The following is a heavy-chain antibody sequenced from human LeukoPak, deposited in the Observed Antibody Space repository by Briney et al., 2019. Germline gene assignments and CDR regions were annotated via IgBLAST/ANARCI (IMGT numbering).Heavy chain of an antibody. CDR2: IRYDGSNK. J-gene: IGHJ4*02. Sequence: GGSLRLSCAASGFTFSSYGMHWVRQAPGKGLEWVVFIRYDGSNKYYADSVKGRFTISRDDSKNTLYLQMNSLRAEDTAVYYCANTDNYSNYLDYWGQGTLVTVSS. CDR3: ANTDNYSNYLDY. V-gene: IGHV3-30*02. D-gene: IGHD4-11*01. CDR1: GFTFSSYG.